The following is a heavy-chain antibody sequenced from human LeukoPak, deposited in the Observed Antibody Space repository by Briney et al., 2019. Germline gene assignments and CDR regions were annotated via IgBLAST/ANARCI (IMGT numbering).Heavy chain of an antibody. CDR1: GGSFSGYY. V-gene: IGHV4-34*01. Sequence: PSETLSLTCAVYGGSFSGYYWSWIRQPPGKGLEWIGEINHSGNTNYNPSLKSRVTISVDTSKNQFSLKLSSVTAADTAVYYCARESSGSYTYYFDYWGQGTLVTVSS. CDR3: ARESSGSYTYYFDY. CDR2: INHSGNT. D-gene: IGHD1-26*01. J-gene: IGHJ4*02.